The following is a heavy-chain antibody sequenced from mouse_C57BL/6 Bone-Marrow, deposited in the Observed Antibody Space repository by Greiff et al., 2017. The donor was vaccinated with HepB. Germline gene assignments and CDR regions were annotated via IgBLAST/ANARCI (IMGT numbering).Heavy chain of an antibody. J-gene: IGHJ4*01. CDR2: IYPGSGST. CDR1: GYTFTSYW. Sequence: VQLQQPGAELVKPGASVKMSCKASGYTFTSYWITWVKQRPGQGLEWIGDIYPGSGSTNYNEKFKSKATLTVDTSSSTAYMQLSSLTSEDAAVYCCAMEYYSNCEGAMDYWGQGTSVTVSS. CDR3: AMEYYSNCEGAMDY. V-gene: IGHV1-55*01. D-gene: IGHD2-5*01.